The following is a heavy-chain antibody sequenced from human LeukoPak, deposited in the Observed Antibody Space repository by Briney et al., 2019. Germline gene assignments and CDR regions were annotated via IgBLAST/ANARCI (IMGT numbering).Heavy chain of an antibody. CDR2: IKQDGSEK. CDR1: GFTVSSNY. CDR3: ARLDYGRIGY. J-gene: IGHJ4*02. V-gene: IGHV3-7*01. Sequence: GGSLRLSCAASGFTVSSNYMSWVRQAPGKGLEWVANIKQDGSEKYYVDSVKGRFTISRDNAKKSLFLQMNSLRAEDTAVYYCARLDYGRIGYWGQGTLVTVSS. D-gene: IGHD4-17*01.